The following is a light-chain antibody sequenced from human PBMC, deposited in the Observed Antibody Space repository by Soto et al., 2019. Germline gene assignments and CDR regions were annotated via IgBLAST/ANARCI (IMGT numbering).Light chain of an antibody. CDR2: DAS. CDR3: QQYNSYSVT. Sequence: DIPMTQSPSTLSASVGDRVTITCRASQSISSWLAWYQQKPGKAPKLLIYDASSLESGVPSRFSGSGSGTEFTLTISSLQSDDFATYYCQQYNSYSVTFGGGTKVEIK. V-gene: IGKV1-5*01. J-gene: IGKJ4*01. CDR1: QSISSW.